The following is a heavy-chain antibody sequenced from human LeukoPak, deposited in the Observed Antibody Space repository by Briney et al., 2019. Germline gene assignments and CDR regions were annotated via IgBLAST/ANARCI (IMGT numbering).Heavy chain of an antibody. CDR3: ARAGTAMAKNYFDY. V-gene: IGHV4-38-2*02. D-gene: IGHD5-18*01. CDR1: GYSISSGYY. Sequence: SETLSLTCTVSGYSISSGYYWGWIRQPPGKGLEWIGSIYHSGSTYYNPSLKSRVTISVDTSKNQFSLKLSSVTAADTAVYYCARAGTAMAKNYFDYWGQGTLVTVSS. J-gene: IGHJ4*02. CDR2: IYHSGST.